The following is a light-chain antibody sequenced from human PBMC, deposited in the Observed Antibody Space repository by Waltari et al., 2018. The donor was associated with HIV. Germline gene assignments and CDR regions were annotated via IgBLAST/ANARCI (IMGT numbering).Light chain of an antibody. V-gene: IGLV1-47*01. Sequence: QSVLTQPPSASGTPGQRVTISCSGSSSNIGSNYVYWYQQLPGTAPKLLIYRNNRRSSGAPDRFSGSKSGTSASLAISGLRAEDEADYYCAAWDDSLSGGVFGGGTKLTVL. CDR3: AAWDDSLSGGV. J-gene: IGLJ2*01. CDR2: RNN. CDR1: SSNIGSNY.